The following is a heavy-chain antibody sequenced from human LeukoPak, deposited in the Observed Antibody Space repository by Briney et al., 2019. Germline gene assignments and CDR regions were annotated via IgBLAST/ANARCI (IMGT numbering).Heavy chain of an antibody. J-gene: IGHJ4*02. Sequence: PSETLSLTCTVSGGSIISSDYHWGWVRQPPGKGLEWIGTISYSGNTYYNPSLKSRVTMSVDTSKNQFSLKLSSVTAADTAVYYCARRASGSYYPFDYWGQGTLVTVSS. CDR1: GGSIISSDYH. D-gene: IGHD1-26*01. CDR3: ARRASGSYYPFDY. CDR2: ISYSGNT. V-gene: IGHV4-39*01.